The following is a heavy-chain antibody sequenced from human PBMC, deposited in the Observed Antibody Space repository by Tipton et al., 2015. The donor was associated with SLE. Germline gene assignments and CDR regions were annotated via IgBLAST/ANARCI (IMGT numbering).Heavy chain of an antibody. J-gene: IGHJ5*02. D-gene: IGHD3-10*01. CDR1: GGSISTYY. Sequence: TLSLTCTVSGGSISTYYWSWIRQPPGKGLEWIGYIYYSGSTNYNPSLKSRVTISVDTSKNQFSLKLSSMTAADTAVYYCARDRGSGTWFDPWGQGTLVTVSS. CDR3: ARDRGSGTWFDP. V-gene: IGHV4-59*01. CDR2: IYYSGST.